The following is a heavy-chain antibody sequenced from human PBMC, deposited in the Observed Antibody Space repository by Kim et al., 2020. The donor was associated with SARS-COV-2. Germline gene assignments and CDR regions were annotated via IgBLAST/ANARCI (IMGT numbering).Heavy chain of an antibody. CDR2: INHSGST. D-gene: IGHD3-10*01. Sequence: SETLSLTCAVYGGSFSGYYWSWIRQPPGKGLEWIGEINHSGSTNYNPSLKSRVTISVDTSKNQFSLKLSSVTAADTAVYYCARGGANYYGSGSYGVQIRHRAYGMDVWGQGTTVTVSS. V-gene: IGHV4-34*01. CDR1: GGSFSGYY. CDR3: ARGGANYYGSGSYGVQIRHRAYGMDV. J-gene: IGHJ6*02.